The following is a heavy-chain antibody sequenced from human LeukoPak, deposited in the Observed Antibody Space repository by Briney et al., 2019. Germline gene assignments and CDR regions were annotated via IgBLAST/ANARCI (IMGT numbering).Heavy chain of an antibody. Sequence: SETLSLTCTVSGYSISSGDFWGWIRQPPGKGLEWIGSIHHSGNTYYNASLKSRVTISVDTSNNQFSLRLSSVTAADTAVYYCARGLGGDDYDILTGYYSYDYYYYYMDVWGKGTTVTISS. CDR2: IHHSGNT. V-gene: IGHV4-38-2*02. CDR3: ARGLGGDDYDILTGYYSYDYYYYYMDV. J-gene: IGHJ6*03. D-gene: IGHD3-9*01. CDR1: GYSISSGDF.